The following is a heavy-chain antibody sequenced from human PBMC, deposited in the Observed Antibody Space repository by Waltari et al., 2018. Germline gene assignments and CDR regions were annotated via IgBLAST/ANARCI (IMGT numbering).Heavy chain of an antibody. CDR1: GFTFSSYS. J-gene: IGHJ5*02. V-gene: IGHV3-21*01. Sequence: EVQLVESEGGLVKPGGSLRLSCAASGFTFSSYSMNWVRQAPGKGLGGVSSISSSSGYIYYADSVKGRFTISRDNAKNSLYLQMNSLRAEDTAVYYCARDPCSGGSCPLSWGQGTLVTVSS. D-gene: IGHD2-15*01. CDR2: ISSSSGYI. CDR3: ARDPCSGGSCPLS.